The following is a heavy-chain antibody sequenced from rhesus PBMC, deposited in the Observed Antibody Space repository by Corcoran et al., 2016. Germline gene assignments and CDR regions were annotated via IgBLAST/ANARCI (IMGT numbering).Heavy chain of an antibody. CDR3: ARETLYGTSYLFDY. D-gene: IGHD4-29*01. CDR2: IYGRSGST. Sequence: QVQLQESGPGVVKPSETLSLTCAVSGYSISSGYDWSWIRHPPGKGLEWIGYIYGRSGSTNYNPSLKNRVTISKDTSKNQFSLKLSSVTAADTAVYYCARETLYGTSYLFDYWGQGVLVTVSS. V-gene: IGHV4-76*01. CDR1: GYSISSGYD. J-gene: IGHJ4*01.